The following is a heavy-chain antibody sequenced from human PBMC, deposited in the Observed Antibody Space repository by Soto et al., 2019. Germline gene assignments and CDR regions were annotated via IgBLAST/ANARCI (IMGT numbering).Heavy chain of an antibody. CDR2: INPSGGST. CDR1: GYTFTSYY. J-gene: IGHJ5*02. V-gene: IGHV1-46*03. D-gene: IGHD3-10*01. CDR3: AREGVPYLYGSGRDRPSWFDP. Sequence: QVQLVQSGAEVKKPGASVKVSCKASGYTFTSYYMHWVRQAPGQGLEWMRIINPSGGSTSYAQKFHGRVTMTRDSSTSTVHMELSSLRSEDTAVYYSAREGVPYLYGSGRDRPSWFDPWGQGSLVTVSS.